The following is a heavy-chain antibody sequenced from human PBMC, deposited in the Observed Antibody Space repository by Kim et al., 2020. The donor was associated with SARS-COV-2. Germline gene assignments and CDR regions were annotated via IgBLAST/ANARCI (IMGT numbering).Heavy chain of an antibody. Sequence: GGSLRLSCAASGFTFSSYSMNWVRQAPGKGLEWVSSISSSSSYIYYADSVKGRFTISRDNAKNSLYLQMNSLRAEDTAVYYCARVGTGEGDYYYYYGMDVWGQGTTVTVSS. CDR3: ARVGTGEGDYYYYYGMDV. J-gene: IGHJ6*02. D-gene: IGHD7-27*01. V-gene: IGHV3-21*01. CDR1: GFTFSSYS. CDR2: ISSSSSYI.